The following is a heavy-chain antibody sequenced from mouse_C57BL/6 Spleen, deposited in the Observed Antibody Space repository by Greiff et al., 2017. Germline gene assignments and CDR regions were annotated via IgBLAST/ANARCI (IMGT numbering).Heavy chain of an antibody. CDR2: IDPSDSET. V-gene: IGHV1-52*01. D-gene: IGHD2-4*01. CDR3: AREDYDYDFAY. J-gene: IGHJ3*01. CDR1: GYTFTSYW. Sequence: QVQLQQSGAELVRPGSSVKLSCKASGYTFTSYWMHWVKQRPIQGLEWIGNIDPSDSETHYNQKFKDKATLTVDKSSSTAYMQLSSLTSEDSAVYYCAREDYDYDFAYWGQGTLVTVSA.